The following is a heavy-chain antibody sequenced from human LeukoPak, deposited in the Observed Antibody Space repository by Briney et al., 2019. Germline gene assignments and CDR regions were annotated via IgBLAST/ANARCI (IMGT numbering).Heavy chain of an antibody. CDR1: GFTFSSFA. J-gene: IGHJ3*02. D-gene: IGHD2-21*02. CDR2: ISGSGGST. Sequence: PGGSLRLSCAAPGFTFSSFAMSWVRQAPGKGLEWVSVISGSGGSTYYADSVKGRFTISRDNSKNTLYLQMNSLRAEDPAVYYCAKDARDFDAFDIWGQGTMVTVSS. CDR3: AKDARDFDAFDI. V-gene: IGHV3-23*01.